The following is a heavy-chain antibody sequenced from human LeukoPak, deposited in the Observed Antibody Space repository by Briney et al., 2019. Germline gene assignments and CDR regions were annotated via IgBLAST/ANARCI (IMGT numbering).Heavy chain of an antibody. Sequence: GGSLRLSCAASGFTFRNHAMSWVRQAPGKGLEWVSVISGSGETTYYVDSVKGRFTISRDNSQNTLYLQMSSLRGEDTALYYCAKDRGMVGASVRAFDYWGQGTLVTVSS. CDR3: AKDRGMVGASVRAFDY. D-gene: IGHD1-26*01. J-gene: IGHJ4*02. CDR2: ISGSGETT. V-gene: IGHV3-23*01. CDR1: GFTFRNHA.